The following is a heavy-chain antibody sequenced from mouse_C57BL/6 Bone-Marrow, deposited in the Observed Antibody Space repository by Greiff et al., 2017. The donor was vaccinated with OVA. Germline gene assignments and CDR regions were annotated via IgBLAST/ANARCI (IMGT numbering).Heavy chain of an antibody. D-gene: IGHD1-1*01. CDR2: IDPSDSYT. J-gene: IGHJ3*01. V-gene: IGHV1-59*01. Sequence: VQLQQPGAELVRPGTSVKLSCKASGYTFTSYWLHWVKQRPGQGLEWIGVIDPSDSYTNYNQKFKGKATLTVDTSSSTAYMQLSSLTSEDSAVYYCARGVYYGSPAWFAYWGQGTLVTVSA. CDR1: GYTFTSYW. CDR3: ARGVYYGSPAWFAY.